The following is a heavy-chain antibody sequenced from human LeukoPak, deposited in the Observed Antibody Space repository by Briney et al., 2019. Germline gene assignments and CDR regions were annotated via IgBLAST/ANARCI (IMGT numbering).Heavy chain of an antibody. CDR1: GFTFSSYS. CDR3: ARPLGYCTNGVCYTGFDY. D-gene: IGHD2-8*01. CDR2: ISSSSSTI. V-gene: IGHV3-48*04. J-gene: IGHJ4*02. Sequence: GGSLKLSCAASGFTFSSYSMNWVRQAPGKGLEWVSYISSSSSTIYYADSVKGRFTISRDNAKDSLYLQMNSLRAEDTAVYYCARPLGYCTNGVCYTGFDYWGQGTLVTVSS.